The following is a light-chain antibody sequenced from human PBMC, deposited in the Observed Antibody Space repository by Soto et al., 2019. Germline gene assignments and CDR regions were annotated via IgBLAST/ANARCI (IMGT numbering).Light chain of an antibody. CDR3: QSYDSSLCGSV. Sequence: QSVLTQPPSVSGAPGQRVTVSCTGSSSNIGAGYDVHWYQQLPGTAPKLLIYSNSNRPSGVPDRFSGSKSGTSASLAITGLQAEDEADYYCQSYDSSLCGSVFSGGTKLTVL. V-gene: IGLV1-40*01. CDR2: SNS. CDR1: SSNIGAGYD. J-gene: IGLJ3*02.